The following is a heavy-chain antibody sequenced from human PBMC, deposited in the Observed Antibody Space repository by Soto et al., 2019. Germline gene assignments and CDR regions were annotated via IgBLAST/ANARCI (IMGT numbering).Heavy chain of an antibody. Sequence: GGSLTLSCAASGFTFSSYSMNCVRQAPGKGLEWVSSISSSSSYIYYADSVNGPFTISIDNAKNSLYLQMNSLRAEDTAVYYCARDPTPADYGGTDAFDIWGQGTMVTVSS. CDR3: ARDPTPADYGGTDAFDI. V-gene: IGHV3-21*01. D-gene: IGHD4-17*01. J-gene: IGHJ3*02. CDR2: ISSSSSYI. CDR1: GFTFSSYS.